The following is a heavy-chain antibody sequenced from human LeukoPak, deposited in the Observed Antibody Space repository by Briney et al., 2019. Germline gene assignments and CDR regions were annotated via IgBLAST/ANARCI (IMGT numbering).Heavy chain of an antibody. V-gene: IGHV4-38-2*02. D-gene: IGHD3-22*01. CDR2: IYHSGST. CDR3: ARVRGYYYDSSGYYFDY. Sequence: SETLSLICTVSGYSISSGYYWGWIRQPPGKGLEWIGNIYHSGSTYYNPSLKSRVTISVDKSKNQFSLKLSSVTAADTAVYYCARVRGYYYDSSGYYFDYWGQGTLVTVSS. CDR1: GYSISSGYY. J-gene: IGHJ4*02.